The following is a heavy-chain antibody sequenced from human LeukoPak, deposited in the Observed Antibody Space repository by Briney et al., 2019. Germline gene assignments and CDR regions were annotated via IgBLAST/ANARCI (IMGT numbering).Heavy chain of an antibody. CDR1: GYSISSGYY. Sequence: SETLSLTCTVSGYSISSGYYWGWIRQPPGKGLEWIGSIHHSGSTYYNPSLKSRVTISVDTSKNQFSLKLSSVTAADTAVYYCSIIVVAPIDYYYYMDVWGKGTTVTVSS. D-gene: IGHD3-22*01. CDR3: SIIVVAPIDYYYYMDV. V-gene: IGHV4-38-2*02. J-gene: IGHJ6*03. CDR2: IHHSGST.